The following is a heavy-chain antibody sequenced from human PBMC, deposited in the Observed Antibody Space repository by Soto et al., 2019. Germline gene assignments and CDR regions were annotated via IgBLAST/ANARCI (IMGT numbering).Heavy chain of an antibody. D-gene: IGHD6-19*01. CDR2: ISGSGGST. CDR3: AKDRDSSGWRDAFDI. Sequence: EVQLLESVGGLVQPGGSLRLSCAASGFTFSSYAMSLVRQAPGQGLEWFSAISGSGGSTYYADSVKGRFTISRDNSKNTLYLQMNSLRAEDTAVYYCAKDRDSSGWRDAFDICGQGTMVTVSS. J-gene: IGHJ3*02. CDR1: GFTFSSYA. V-gene: IGHV3-23*01.